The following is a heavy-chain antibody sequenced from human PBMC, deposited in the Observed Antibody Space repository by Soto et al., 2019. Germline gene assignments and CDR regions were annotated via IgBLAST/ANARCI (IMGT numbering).Heavy chain of an antibody. CDR3: ARDVAGYLEGLDV. CDR2: VSSSGNAI. J-gene: IGHJ6*02. CDR1: GFTFRNYY. V-gene: IGHV3-11*01. Sequence: SLRLSCAASGFTFRNYYMSWIRQAPGKGLEWVSYVSSSGNAIYYADSVKGRFTTSRDNAKNSLFLQMNSLRDEDTAVYYCARDVAGYLEGLDVWGQGTTVTVSS. D-gene: IGHD1-20*01.